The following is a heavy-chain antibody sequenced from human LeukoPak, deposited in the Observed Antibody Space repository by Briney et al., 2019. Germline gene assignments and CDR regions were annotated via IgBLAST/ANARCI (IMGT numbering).Heavy chain of an antibody. J-gene: IGHJ4*02. V-gene: IGHV4-59*08. D-gene: IGHD3-10*01. CDR1: GDSSSDNA. CDR3: ARHSPPFFFGSGSQLTYFFDI. CDR2: IHSSGST. Sequence: SETLSLTCTVSGDSSSDNAWSWVRQPPGKGLEWIGYIHSSGSTNFSPSLKSRVTISIESSGRHFSLGLTSVTAADTAVYYCARHSPPFFFGSGSQLTYFFDIWGMGTLVSVS.